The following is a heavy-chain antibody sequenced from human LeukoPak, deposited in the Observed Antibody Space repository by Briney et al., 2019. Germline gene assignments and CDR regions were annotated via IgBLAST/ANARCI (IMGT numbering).Heavy chain of an antibody. Sequence: GASVKVSCKASGYTFARYYIHWVRQAAGQGLEWMGIINPSGGNTNYAQKFQGRVTSTRDTSTSTVYMELSGLRSEDPAVYYCVRYWNWGSSDAFDIWGQGTMVTVSS. CDR2: INPSGGNT. CDR1: GYTFARYY. CDR3: VRYWNWGSSDAFDI. D-gene: IGHD7-27*01. V-gene: IGHV1-46*01. J-gene: IGHJ3*02.